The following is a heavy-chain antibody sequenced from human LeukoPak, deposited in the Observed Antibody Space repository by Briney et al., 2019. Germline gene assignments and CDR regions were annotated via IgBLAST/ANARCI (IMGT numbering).Heavy chain of an antibody. CDR3: ARDHGVYSGSYYYYYMDV. D-gene: IGHD1-26*01. Sequence: NPSETLSLTCTVSGGSISSYYWSWIRQPPGKGLEWIGYIYYSGSTNYNPSLKSRVTMSVDTSKNQFSLKLSSVTAADTAVYYCARDHGVYSGSYYYYYMDVWGKGTTVTISS. CDR1: GGSISSYY. CDR2: IYYSGST. J-gene: IGHJ6*03. V-gene: IGHV4-59*12.